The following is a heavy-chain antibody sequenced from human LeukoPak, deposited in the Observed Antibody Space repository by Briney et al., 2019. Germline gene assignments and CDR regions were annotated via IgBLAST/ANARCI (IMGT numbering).Heavy chain of an antibody. V-gene: IGHV1-2*02. CDR1: GGTFSSYA. D-gene: IGHD4-23*01. Sequence: ASVKVSCKASGGTFSSYAISWVRQAPGQGLEWMGWINPNSGGTNYAQKFQGRVTMTRDTSISTAYMELSRLRSDDTAVYYCARGNDYGGNGFDPWGQGTLVTVSS. J-gene: IGHJ5*02. CDR3: ARGNDYGGNGFDP. CDR2: INPNSGGT.